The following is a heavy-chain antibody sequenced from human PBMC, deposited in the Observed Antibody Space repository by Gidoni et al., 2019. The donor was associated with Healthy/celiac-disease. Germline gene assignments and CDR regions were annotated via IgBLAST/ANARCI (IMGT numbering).Heavy chain of an antibody. CDR2: MNPNSGNT. CDR1: GSTFTSYD. V-gene: IGHV1-8*01. D-gene: IGHD2-8*01. CDR3: ARGYCTNGVCYLVM. J-gene: IGHJ4*02. Sequence: QVQLVQSGAEVTKPGASVKVSCMASGSTFTSYDINWVRQATGQGLEWMGWMNPNSGNTGYAQKFQGRVTMTRNTSISTAYMELSSLRSEDTAVYYCARGYCTNGVCYLVMWGQGTLVTVSS.